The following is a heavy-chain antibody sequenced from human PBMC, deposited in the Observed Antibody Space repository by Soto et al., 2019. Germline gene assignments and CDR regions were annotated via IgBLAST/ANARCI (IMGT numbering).Heavy chain of an antibody. J-gene: IGHJ4*02. CDR2: INMDGSST. Sequence: LRLSCAASGFTFSSDWMHWVRQAAGKGLVWVSRINMDGSSTNYADSVKGRFTISRDNAKNTLYLQMNSLRADDTAVYYCARGPRGLYGNDYWGQGALVTVSS. CDR1: GFTFSSDW. D-gene: IGHD4-4*01. V-gene: IGHV3-74*01. CDR3: ARGPRGLYGNDY.